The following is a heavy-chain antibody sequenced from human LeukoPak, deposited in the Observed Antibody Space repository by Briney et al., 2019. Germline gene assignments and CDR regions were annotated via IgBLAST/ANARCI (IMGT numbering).Heavy chain of an antibody. Sequence: SETMSLTCAVYGGSFSGYYWSWIRQPPGKGLEWIGEINHSGSTNYNPSLKSRVTISVDTSKNQFSLKLSSVTAADTAVYYCARAYGDYRYYYYYMDVWGKGTTVTVSS. CDR3: ARAYGDYRYYYYYMDV. D-gene: IGHD4-17*01. J-gene: IGHJ6*03. CDR2: INHSGST. CDR1: GGSFSGYY. V-gene: IGHV4-34*01.